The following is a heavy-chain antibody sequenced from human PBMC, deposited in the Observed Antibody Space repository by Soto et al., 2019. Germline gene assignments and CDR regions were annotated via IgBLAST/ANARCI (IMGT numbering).Heavy chain of an antibody. Sequence: SETLSLTCTVSGGSVSSGSYYWSWIRQPPGKGLEWIGYIYYSGSTNYNPSLKSRVTISVDTSKNQFSLKLSSVTAADTAVYYCARDRHFDYWGQGTLVTVSS. CDR3: ARDRHFDY. CDR1: GGSVSSGSYY. CDR2: IYYSGST. J-gene: IGHJ4*02. V-gene: IGHV4-61*01.